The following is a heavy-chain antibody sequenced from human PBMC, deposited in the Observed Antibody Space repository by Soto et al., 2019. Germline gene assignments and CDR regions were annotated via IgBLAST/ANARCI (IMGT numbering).Heavy chain of an antibody. D-gene: IGHD1-26*01. CDR1: GGTFSSYT. CDR3: ARKGEGKGLSNWYFDL. V-gene: IGHV1-69*02. Sequence: QVQLVQSGAEVKKPGSSVKVSCKASGGTFSSYTISWVRQAPGQGLEWMGRIIPILGIANYAQKFQGRVTITADKSTSTAYMELSSLRSEDTAVYYCARKGEGKGLSNWYFDLWGRGTLVTVSS. CDR2: IIPILGIA. J-gene: IGHJ2*01.